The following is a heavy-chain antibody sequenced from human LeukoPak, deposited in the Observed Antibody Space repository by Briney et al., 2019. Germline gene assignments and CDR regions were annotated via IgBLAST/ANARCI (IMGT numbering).Heavy chain of an antibody. CDR3: ARDDNWAFDY. J-gene: IGHJ4*02. CDR2: ISRTNEI. V-gene: IGHV3-21*05. D-gene: IGHD1-1*01. Sequence: GGSLRLSCTASGFTFSRYALNWVRQAPGKGLEWVSYISRTNEIHDEDSVKGRFTISRDDAKNSLYLQMNSLRVDDTAVYYCARDDNWAFDYWGQGTLVTVSS. CDR1: GFTFSRYA.